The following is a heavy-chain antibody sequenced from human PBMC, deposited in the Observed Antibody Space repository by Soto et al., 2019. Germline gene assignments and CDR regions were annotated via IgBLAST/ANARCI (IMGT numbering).Heavy chain of an antibody. Sequence: QVQLQESGPGLVKPSQTLSLTCTVSGGSISSGGYYWSWIRQHPGKGLEWIGYIYYNGNTYYNPSLKTRLTISVDTSNRHFPLKLSSVTAAYAAVYYCARALRLGDLSLAYWGQGTLVTVSS. CDR2: IYYNGNT. CDR3: ARALRLGDLSLAY. D-gene: IGHD3-16*02. V-gene: IGHV4-31*03. CDR1: GGSISSGGYY. J-gene: IGHJ4*02.